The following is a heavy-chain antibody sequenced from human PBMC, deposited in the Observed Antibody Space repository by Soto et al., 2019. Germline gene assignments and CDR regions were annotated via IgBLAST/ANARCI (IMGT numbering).Heavy chain of an antibody. D-gene: IGHD3-3*01. CDR3: ARLIDFWSGYSYYYYYMDV. Sequence: PSETLSLTCTVSGGSTSNYYRIWIRQPPGKGLEWIGYIYYSGSTNYNPSLKSRVTISVDTSKNQFSLKLSSVTAADTAVYYCARLIDFWSGYSYYYYYMDVWGKGTTVTVSS. V-gene: IGHV4-59*08. J-gene: IGHJ6*03. CDR1: GGSTSNYY. CDR2: IYYSGST.